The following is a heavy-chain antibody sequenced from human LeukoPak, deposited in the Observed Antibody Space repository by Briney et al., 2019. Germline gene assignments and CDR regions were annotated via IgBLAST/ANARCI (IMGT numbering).Heavy chain of an antibody. CDR2: INYSGST. D-gene: IGHD5-24*01. CDR1: GGSISGYY. J-gene: IGHJ4*02. Sequence: PSETLSLTCTVSGGSISGYYWSWLRQPPGKGLEWIAYINYSGSTNYNPPLKSRLTISVDTSKNQLSLKLNSMTDADTAVYYCARHGQNDGYPLDYWGQGTLVSVSS. CDR3: ARHGQNDGYPLDY. V-gene: IGHV4-59*08.